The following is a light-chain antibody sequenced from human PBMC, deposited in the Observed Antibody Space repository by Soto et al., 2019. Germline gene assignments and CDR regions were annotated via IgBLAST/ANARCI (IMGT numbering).Light chain of an antibody. CDR3: ATWDDSLSGVV. V-gene: IGLV1-47*01. J-gene: IGLJ3*02. CDR2: RND. Sequence: QSVLPQPPSASGTPGQGVTISCSGSSSNIEFNYVYWYQYLPGTAPKLLIYRNDQRPSGVPDRFYGSKSGATASLAISGLRSEDEAEYSCATWDDSLSGVVFGGGTKLTVL. CDR1: SSNIEFNY.